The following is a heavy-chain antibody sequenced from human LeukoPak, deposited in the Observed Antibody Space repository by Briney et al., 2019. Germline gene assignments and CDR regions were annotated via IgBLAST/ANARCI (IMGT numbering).Heavy chain of an antibody. J-gene: IGHJ3*02. CDR1: GGSISSYY. CDR2: IYYSGST. Sequence: SETLSLTCTVSGGSISSYYLSWIRQPPGKGLEWIGYIYYSGSTNYNPSLKSRVTISVDTSKNQFSLKLSSVTAADTAVYYCARGDLYYYDSSGYPLAFDIWGQGTMLTVSS. CDR3: ARGDLYYYDSSGYPLAFDI. D-gene: IGHD3-22*01. V-gene: IGHV4-59*01.